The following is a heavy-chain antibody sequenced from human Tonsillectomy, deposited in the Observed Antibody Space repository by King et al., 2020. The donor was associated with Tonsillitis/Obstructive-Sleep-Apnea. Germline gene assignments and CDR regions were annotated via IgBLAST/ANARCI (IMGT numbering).Heavy chain of an antibody. CDR1: GGSISNYY. D-gene: IGHD3-10*01. V-gene: IGHV4-59*01. Sequence: QVQLQESGPGLVKPSETLSLTCTVYGGSISNYYWSWIRQPPGKGLEWIGYLYYSGNTNYNPSLKSRVTISVDTSENQFSLRLSSVTAADTAVYYCARDGGVDAFDIWGLGTMVTVSS. J-gene: IGHJ3*02. CDR2: LYYSGNT. CDR3: ARDGGVDAFDI.